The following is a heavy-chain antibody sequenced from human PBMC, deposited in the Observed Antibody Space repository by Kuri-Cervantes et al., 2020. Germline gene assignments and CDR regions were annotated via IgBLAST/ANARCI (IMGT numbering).Heavy chain of an antibody. D-gene: IGHD3-10*01. CDR3: AKTAGSGTYLSGGYGMDV. J-gene: IGHJ6*02. CDR1: GFTFSYYA. V-gene: IGHV3-30-3*01. CDR2: ISYDESNK. Sequence: GESLKISCAASGFTFSYYAMHWVRQAPGKGLEWVAVISYDESNKYYTDSVKGRFTISRDNAKDSLYLQMNSLRAEDTALYYCAKTAGSGTYLSGGYGMDVWGQGTTVTVSS.